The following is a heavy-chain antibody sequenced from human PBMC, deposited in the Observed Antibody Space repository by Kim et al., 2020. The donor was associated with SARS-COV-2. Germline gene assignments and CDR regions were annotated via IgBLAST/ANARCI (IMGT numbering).Heavy chain of an antibody. CDR2: ISYDGSNK. J-gene: IGHJ6*02. CDR3: ARDRGSSGWYYGMDV. Sequence: LSLTCAASGFTFSSYAMHWVRQAPGKGLEWVAVISYDGSNKYYADSVKGRFTISRDNSKNTLYLQMNSLRAEDTAVYYCARDRGSSGWYYGMDVWGQGTTVTVSS. V-gene: IGHV3-30*04. D-gene: IGHD6-19*01. CDR1: GFTFSSYA.